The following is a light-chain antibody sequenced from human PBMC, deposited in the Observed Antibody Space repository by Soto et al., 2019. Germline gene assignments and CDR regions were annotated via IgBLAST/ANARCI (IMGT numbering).Light chain of an antibody. CDR3: GAWDDSLSVGL. V-gene: IGLV2-14*02. CDR2: EVT. Sequence: QSVLTQPASVSGSPGQSITISCTRTNSDVGSFNFVSWYQQHPGKAPKVMIYEVTKRPLGVSDRFSGSKSGTSATLGITGLQTGDEADYYCGAWDDSLSVGLFGGGTQLTVL. J-gene: IGLJ3*02. CDR1: NSDVGSFNF.